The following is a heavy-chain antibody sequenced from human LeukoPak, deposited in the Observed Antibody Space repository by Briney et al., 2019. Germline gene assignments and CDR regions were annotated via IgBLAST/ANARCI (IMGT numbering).Heavy chain of an antibody. CDR1: GFTCSSYS. Sequence: PGGSLRLSCAASGFTCSSYSMNWVRQAPGKGLAGVSSISSSSSYIYYADSVKGRFTISRDNAKNSLYLQMNSLRAEDTAVYYCARDRANDYVDYWGQGTLVTVSS. V-gene: IGHV3-21*01. J-gene: IGHJ4*02. CDR2: ISSSSSYI. CDR3: ARDRANDYVDY.